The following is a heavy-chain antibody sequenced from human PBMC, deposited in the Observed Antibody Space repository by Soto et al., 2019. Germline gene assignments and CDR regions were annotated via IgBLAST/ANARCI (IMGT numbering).Heavy chain of an antibody. J-gene: IGHJ5*02. Sequence: QVQLQESGPGLVKPSQTLSLTCTVSGGSISSGDYYWSWIRQPPGKGLEWIGYIYYSGSTYYNPSLKSRVTISVDTSKNQFSLKLSSVTATDTAVYYCARVGSGLVDTAKFLADPWGQGTLVTVSS. D-gene: IGHD5-18*01. CDR2: IYYSGST. V-gene: IGHV4-30-4*01. CDR1: GGSISSGDYY. CDR3: ARVGSGLVDTAKFLADP.